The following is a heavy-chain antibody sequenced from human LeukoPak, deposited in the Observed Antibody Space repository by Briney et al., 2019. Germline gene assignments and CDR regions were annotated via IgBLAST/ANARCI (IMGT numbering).Heavy chain of an antibody. Sequence: SETLSLTCAVYGGSFSGDYWSWIRQPPGKGLEWIGEINHSGSTNYNASLKSRVAIPVDTSKNQFSLNLSSVTAADTAVYYCARASGWYKVYYYYMDVWGKGTTVTVSS. J-gene: IGHJ6*03. CDR2: INHSGST. D-gene: IGHD6-19*01. V-gene: IGHV4-34*01. CDR1: GGSFSGDY. CDR3: ARASGWYKVYYYYMDV.